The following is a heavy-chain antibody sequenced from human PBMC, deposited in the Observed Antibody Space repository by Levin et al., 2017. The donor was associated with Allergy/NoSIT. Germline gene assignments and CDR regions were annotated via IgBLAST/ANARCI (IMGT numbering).Heavy chain of an antibody. D-gene: IGHD2-21*01. V-gene: IGHV3-11*01. CDR1: GFTFSDYY. J-gene: IGHJ4*02. CDR2: MSTTSRTI. Sequence: GGSLRLSCAAAGFTFSDYYMGWIRQAPGKGLEWIAYMSTTSRTIYYADSMKGRFTISRDNAKNSLYLQMNSLRAEDTSVYYCARERNSRLDYWGQGMLVTVSS. CDR3: ARERNSRLDY.